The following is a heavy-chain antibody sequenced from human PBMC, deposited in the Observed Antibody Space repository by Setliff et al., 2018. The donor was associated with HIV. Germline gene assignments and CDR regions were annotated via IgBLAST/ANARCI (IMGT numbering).Heavy chain of an antibody. J-gene: IGHJ4*02. Sequence: GGSLRLSCAASGFTLTTYSMNWVRQAPGKGLEWVSSISGRTGYTYYADSVKGRFTISRDNAKNSLYLQMNSLRVEDTAVYYCATDCAVVGGTGSLDYWGQGTLVTVSS. CDR2: ISGRTGYT. CDR3: ATDCAVVGGTGSLDY. V-gene: IGHV3-21*04. D-gene: IGHD1-26*01. CDR1: GFTLTTYS.